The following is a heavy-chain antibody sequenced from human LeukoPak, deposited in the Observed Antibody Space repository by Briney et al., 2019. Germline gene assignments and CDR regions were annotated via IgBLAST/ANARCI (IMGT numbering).Heavy chain of an antibody. CDR1: GFTFSSYG. Sequence: GGSLRLSCAASGFTFSSYGMSWVRRAPGKGLEWVANIKQDGSDKYYVDSVKGRFTISRDNAKNSLYLQMNSLRAEDTAVYYCARDRVYSSGWYDYWGQGTLVTVSS. V-gene: IGHV3-7*03. D-gene: IGHD6-19*01. CDR2: IKQDGSDK. J-gene: IGHJ4*02. CDR3: ARDRVYSSGWYDY.